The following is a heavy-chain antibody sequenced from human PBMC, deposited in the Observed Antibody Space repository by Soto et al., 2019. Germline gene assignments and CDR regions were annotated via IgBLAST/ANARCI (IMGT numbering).Heavy chain of an antibody. CDR3: ARALEEYYYDSSGYYHGH. J-gene: IGHJ4*02. D-gene: IGHD3-22*01. CDR2: MNPNSGNT. Sequence: ASVKVSCKASGYTFTSYDINWVRQATGQGLEWMGWMNPNSGNTGYAQKFQGRVTMTRNTSISTAYMELSSLRSEDTAVYYCARALEEYYYDSSGYYHGHWGQGTLVTVSS. CDR1: GYTFTSYD. V-gene: IGHV1-8*01.